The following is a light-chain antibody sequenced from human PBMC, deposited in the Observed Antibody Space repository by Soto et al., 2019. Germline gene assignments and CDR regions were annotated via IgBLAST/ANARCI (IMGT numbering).Light chain of an antibody. CDR3: SSYTTSGTYVL. J-gene: IGLJ3*02. V-gene: IGLV2-14*01. CDR2: EVN. Sequence: QSVLTQPPSVSGAPGQRVTISCTGSSSNIGAGYDVHWYQQHPDKAPKLLISEVNNRPSGVSHRFSGSKSGNTASLTISGLQPADEADYYCSSYTTSGTYVLFGGGTKLTVL. CDR1: SSNIGAGYD.